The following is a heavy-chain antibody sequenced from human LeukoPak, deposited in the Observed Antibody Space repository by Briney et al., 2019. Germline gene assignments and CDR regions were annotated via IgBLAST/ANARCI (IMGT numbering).Heavy chain of an antibody. J-gene: IGHJ3*01. CDR2: INPGGGST. V-gene: IGHV1-46*01. CDR3: ARAEITSDGYNSAFDV. CDR1: GYTFTTYY. D-gene: IGHD5-24*01. Sequence: ASVKVSCKASGYTFTTYYIHWVRQAPGQGLEWMGIINPGGGSTHYAQQFQGRVNMTSDMSTSTVYMELSSLRSEDTAVYYCARAEITSDGYNSAFDVWGQGTVVTVSS.